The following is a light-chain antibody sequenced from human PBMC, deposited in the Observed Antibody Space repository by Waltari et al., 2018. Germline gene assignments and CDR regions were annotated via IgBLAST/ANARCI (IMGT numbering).Light chain of an antibody. Sequence: QSALTQPASVSGSPGQSLTISRTGTSSDVGGYNYVSCYQQHPGKAPKLMIYDVSNRPSGVSNRFSGSKSGNTASLTISGLQAEDEADYYCSSYTSSSTLDVVFGGGTKLTVL. CDR2: DVS. CDR1: SSDVGGYNY. CDR3: SSYTSSSTLDVV. J-gene: IGLJ2*01. V-gene: IGLV2-14*03.